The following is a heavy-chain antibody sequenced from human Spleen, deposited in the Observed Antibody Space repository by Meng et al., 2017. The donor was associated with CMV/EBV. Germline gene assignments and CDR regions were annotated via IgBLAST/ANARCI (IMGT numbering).Heavy chain of an antibody. Sequence: SVKVSCKASGGTFSSYAISWVRQAPGQGLEWMGGIIPILGIANYAQKFQGRVTITADKSTSTAYMELSSLRSEDTAVYYCARGTIVRFFDRRGGYYLDYWGQGTLVTVSS. D-gene: IGHD3-9*01. CDR1: GGTFSSYA. J-gene: IGHJ4*02. CDR3: ARGTIVRFFDRRGGYYLDY. V-gene: IGHV1-69*10. CDR2: IIPILGIA.